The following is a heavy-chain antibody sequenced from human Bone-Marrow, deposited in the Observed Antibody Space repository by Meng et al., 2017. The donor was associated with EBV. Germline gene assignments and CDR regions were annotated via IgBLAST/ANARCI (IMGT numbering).Heavy chain of an antibody. J-gene: IGHJ4*02. CDR2: IYTGGDA. D-gene: IGHD5-24*01. CDR1: GFTVSSNY. V-gene: IGHV3-53*01. CDR3: ARTRDGL. Sequence: VERVESGGGLIQPGGPLRLSCAASGFTVSSNYMSWVRQAPGKGLEWVSVIYTGGDAYYADSVKGRFTFSRDNSKNTLYLQMDSLRAEDTAVYYCARTRDGLWGQGTLVTVSS.